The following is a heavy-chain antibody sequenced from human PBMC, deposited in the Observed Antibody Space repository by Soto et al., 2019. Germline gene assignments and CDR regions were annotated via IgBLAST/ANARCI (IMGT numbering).Heavy chain of an antibody. V-gene: IGHV1-18*01. CDR2: INTYNGNT. D-gene: IGHD3-16*01. J-gene: IGHJ6*02. CDR1: GYTFTRYG. Sequence: QVQLVQSGAEVKNPGASVKVSCKASGYTFTRYGIGWARQAPGQGLEWMGWINTYNGNTNYAQNVQGRGTLTTDTSTSTAYMELRSLRSNDTAIYYCAMVDVYVTPSPQDVWGQGNTVIVSS. CDR3: AMVDVYVTPSPQDV.